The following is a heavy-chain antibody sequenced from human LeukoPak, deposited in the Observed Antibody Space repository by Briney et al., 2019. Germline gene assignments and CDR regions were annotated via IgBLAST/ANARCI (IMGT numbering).Heavy chain of an antibody. Sequence: SETLSLTCTVSGGSISSSSYYWGWIRQPPGKGLEWIGSIYYSGSTNYNPSLKSRVTISVDTSKNQFSLKLSSVTAADTAVYYCAGGGTAMVRYWGQGTLVTVSS. CDR3: AGGGTAMVRY. J-gene: IGHJ4*02. D-gene: IGHD5-18*01. CDR1: GGSISSSSYY. V-gene: IGHV4-39*07. CDR2: IYYSGST.